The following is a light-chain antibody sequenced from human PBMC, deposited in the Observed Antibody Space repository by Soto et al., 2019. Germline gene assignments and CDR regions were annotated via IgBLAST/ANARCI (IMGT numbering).Light chain of an antibody. CDR3: QQSYSTPPWT. CDR1: QSISSY. V-gene: IGKV1-39*01. J-gene: IGKJ1*01. Sequence: DIQMPQSPSSLSASVGDRVTITCRASQSISSYLNWYQQKPGKAPKLLIYAASSLQSGVPSRFSGSGSGTEFTLTISSLQPEDFATYYCQQSYSTPPWTFGQGTKVEIK. CDR2: AAS.